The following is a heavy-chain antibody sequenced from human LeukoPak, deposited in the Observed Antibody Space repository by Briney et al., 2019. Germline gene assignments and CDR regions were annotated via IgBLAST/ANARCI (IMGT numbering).Heavy chain of an antibody. J-gene: IGHJ4*02. D-gene: IGHD2-2*01. CDR3: ARAWVKGTLMPISFVDY. CDR2: IAYDGSIQ. Sequence: PGGSLRLSCAASGFTFSTYAMSWVRQAAGKGLEWVAVIAYDGSIQDYADSVRGRFTISRDNSKNTLDLQMNNLRAEDTAVYYCARAWVKGTLMPISFVDYWGQGTLVTVSS. V-gene: IGHV3-30-3*01. CDR1: GFTFSTYA.